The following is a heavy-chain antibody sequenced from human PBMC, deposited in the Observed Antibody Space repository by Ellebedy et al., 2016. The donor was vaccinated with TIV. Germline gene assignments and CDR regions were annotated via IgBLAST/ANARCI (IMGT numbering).Heavy chain of an antibody. D-gene: IGHD6-13*01. Sequence: PGGSLRLSCAASGFTFHTYTMNWVRQAPGKGLEWVSSISSRSNYIFYADSLKCRFTISRDNAQNSLYLQMNSLRDEDTAVYYCATGASCTNSWPPAFDIWGQGTVVTVSS. J-gene: IGHJ3*02. CDR1: GFTFHTYT. CDR2: ISSRSNYI. CDR3: ATGASCTNSWPPAFDI. V-gene: IGHV3-21*01.